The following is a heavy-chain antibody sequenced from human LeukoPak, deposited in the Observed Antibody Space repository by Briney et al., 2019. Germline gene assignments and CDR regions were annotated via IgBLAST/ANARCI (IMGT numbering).Heavy chain of an antibody. D-gene: IGHD3-22*01. CDR3: AKDDSSGYPYYFDY. CDR1: GFTFSSYW. J-gene: IGHJ4*02. Sequence: PGGSLRLSCAASGFTFSSYWMNWARQAPGKGLEWVSAISGSGGSTYYADSVKGRFTISRDNSKNTLYLQMNSLRAEDTAVYYCAKDDSSGYPYYFDYWGQGTLVTVSS. CDR2: ISGSGGST. V-gene: IGHV3-23*01.